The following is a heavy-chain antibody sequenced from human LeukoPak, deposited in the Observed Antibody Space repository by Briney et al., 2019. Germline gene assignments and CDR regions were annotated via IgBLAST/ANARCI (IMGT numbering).Heavy chain of an antibody. CDR2: TSYDGSKK. D-gene: IGHD2/OR15-2a*01. Sequence: GGSLRLSCAASALTFRAHSMHWVRQAPGKGREWVAFTSYDGSKKYYGDSVKGRFTISRDNSKNTLYLQMSTLRAEDTAVYYSTRNPEMQYWFDPWGQGTLVTVSS. CDR1: ALTFRAHS. CDR3: TRNPEMQYWFDP. J-gene: IGHJ5*02. V-gene: IGHV3-30-3*01.